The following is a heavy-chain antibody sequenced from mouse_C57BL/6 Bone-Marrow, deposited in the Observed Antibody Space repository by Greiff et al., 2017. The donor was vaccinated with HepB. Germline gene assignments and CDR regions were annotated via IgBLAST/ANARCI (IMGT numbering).Heavy chain of an antibody. D-gene: IGHD2-2*01. Sequence: EVQGVESEGGLVQPGSSMKLSCTASGFTFSDYYMAWVRQVPEKGLEWVANINSDGSSTYYLDSLKSRFIISRDNAKNILYLQMSSLKSEDTATYYCARGIWLRRGGYHFDYWGQGTTLTGSS. J-gene: IGHJ2*01. CDR1: GFTFSDYY. CDR3: ARGIWLRRGGYHFDY. CDR2: INSDGSST. V-gene: IGHV5-16*01.